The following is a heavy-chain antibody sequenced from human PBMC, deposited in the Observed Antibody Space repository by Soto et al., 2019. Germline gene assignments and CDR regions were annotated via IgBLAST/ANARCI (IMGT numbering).Heavy chain of an antibody. CDR2: ISSSSSYI. CDR3: ARVGDVEWLSEPENWFDP. V-gene: IGHV3-21*01. D-gene: IGHD3-3*01. CDR1: GFTFSSYS. Sequence: EVQLVESGGGLVKPGGSLRLSCAASGFTFSSYSMNWVRQAPGKGLEWVSSISSSSSYIYYADSVKGRFTISRDNAKNPLYLQMNSLSAEDTAVYYCARVGDVEWLSEPENWFDPWGQGTLVTVSS. J-gene: IGHJ5*02.